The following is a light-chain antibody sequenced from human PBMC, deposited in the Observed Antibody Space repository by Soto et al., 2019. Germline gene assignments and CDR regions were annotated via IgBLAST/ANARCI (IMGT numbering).Light chain of an antibody. CDR3: QQYATSPLT. CDR1: QSVAKNY. Sequence: EIVLTQPPGTLSLSPGERASLSCRASQSVAKNYLAWYQQKPGQALRLLISDASSRATGIPDRFSGSGSGTDFTLTISRLEAEDFAVYFCQQYATSPLTFGGGTKVEIK. J-gene: IGKJ4*01. V-gene: IGKV3-20*01. CDR2: DAS.